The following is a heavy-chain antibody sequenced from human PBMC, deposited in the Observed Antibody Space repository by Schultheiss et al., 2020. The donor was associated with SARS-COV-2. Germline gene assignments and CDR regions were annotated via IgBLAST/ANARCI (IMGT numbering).Heavy chain of an antibody. J-gene: IGHJ2*01. D-gene: IGHD3-10*01. V-gene: IGHV3-48*03. Sequence: GESLKISCAASGFTLSSYEMNWVRQAPGKGLEWVSYISSSGSTIYYADSVKGRFTISRDNAKNSLYLQMNSLRADDTAVYYCARSYGAWYFDLWGRGTLVTVSS. CDR1: GFTLSSYE. CDR2: ISSSGSTI. CDR3: ARSYGAWYFDL.